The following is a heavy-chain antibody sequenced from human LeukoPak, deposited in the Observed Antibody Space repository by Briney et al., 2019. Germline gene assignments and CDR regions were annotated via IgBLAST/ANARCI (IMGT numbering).Heavy chain of an antibody. V-gene: IGHV1-8*01. CDR2: MNPNSGNT. D-gene: IGHD1-26*01. Sequence: GASVKVSCKASGYTFTSYDINWVRQATGQGLEWMGWMNPNSGNTGYAQKLQGRVTMTTDTSTSTAYMELRSLRSDDTAVYYCARDVGLEWELLRDDAFDIWGQGTMVTVSS. J-gene: IGHJ3*02. CDR3: ARDVGLEWELLRDDAFDI. CDR1: GYTFTSYD.